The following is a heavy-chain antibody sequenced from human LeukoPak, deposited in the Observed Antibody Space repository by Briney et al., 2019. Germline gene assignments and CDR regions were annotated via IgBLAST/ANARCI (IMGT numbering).Heavy chain of an antibody. CDR1: GFTFSSYA. CDR2: ITSRSNHI. V-gene: IGHV3-21*01. CDR3: ARETGSGSYLLDY. D-gene: IGHD1-26*01. Sequence: GGSLRLSCAASGFTFSSYAMTWVRQAPGKGLEWVSSITSRSNHIDYADSVKGRFTISRDNAKNSLYLQMNSLRAEDTAVYYCARETGSGSYLLDYWGQGTLVTVSS. J-gene: IGHJ4*02.